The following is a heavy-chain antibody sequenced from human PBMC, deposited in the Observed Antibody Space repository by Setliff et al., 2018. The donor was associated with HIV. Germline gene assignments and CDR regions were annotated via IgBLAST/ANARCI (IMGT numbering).Heavy chain of an antibody. D-gene: IGHD2-8*01. V-gene: IGHV3-7*03. J-gene: IGHJ5*02. CDR2: INQDGNKK. Sequence: PGGSLRLSCATSRFSFSTFWMTWVRQAPGKGLEWIANINQDGNKKYYVGSVWGRFTISRDNAKNSLYLQMNSLRADDTAVYYCAALSLRTNSVYGIISTRFDPWGQGTLVTVSS. CDR3: AALSLRTNSVYGIISTRFDP. CDR1: RFSFSTFW.